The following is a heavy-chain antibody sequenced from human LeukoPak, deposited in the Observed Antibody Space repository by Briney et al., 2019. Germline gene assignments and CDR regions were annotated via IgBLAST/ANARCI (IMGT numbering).Heavy chain of an antibody. CDR1: GGSISISY. CDR3: ARVRDHLRNQPFDS. Sequence: SETLSLICTVSGGSISISYWSWIRRSPGKGLEWIGYGHYTGNTYYNPSLKGRVTILVDTSKNHFSLKLRSVTAADTAVYSCARVRDHLRNQPFDSWGQGTLVTVSS. V-gene: IGHV4-59*01. J-gene: IGHJ4*02. D-gene: IGHD1-14*01. CDR2: GHYTGNT.